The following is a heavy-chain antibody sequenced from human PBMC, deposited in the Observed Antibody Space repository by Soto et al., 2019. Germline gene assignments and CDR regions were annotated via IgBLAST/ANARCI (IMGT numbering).Heavy chain of an antibody. CDR1: GYTFTSYV. Sequence: QVQLVQSGAEVKKPGASVKVSCKASGYTFTSYVISWVRQAPGQGLDWMGWISAYNCNTNYAQKLQGRGTMTTDTSTSTAYMELSSLRSDDTAVYYCARVFLIPADSIDNWFDPWGQGTLVAVSS. CDR2: ISAYNCNT. D-gene: IGHD2-2*01. V-gene: IGHV1-18*01. J-gene: IGHJ5*02. CDR3: ARVFLIPADSIDNWFDP.